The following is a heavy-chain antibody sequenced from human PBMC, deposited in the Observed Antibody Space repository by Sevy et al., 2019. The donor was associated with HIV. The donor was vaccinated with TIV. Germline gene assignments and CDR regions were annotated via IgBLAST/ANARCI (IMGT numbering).Heavy chain of an antibody. D-gene: IGHD2-2*01. Sequence: GGSLRLSCAASGFTFSSYSMNWVRQAPGKGLEWVSSISSSSSYIYYADSVKGRITISRDNAKKSLYLQMNSLRAEDTAVYYCARASSGYCSSNSCYGGNWFDPWGQGTLVTVSS. CDR1: GFTFSSYS. V-gene: IGHV3-21*01. CDR3: ARASSGYCSSNSCYGGNWFDP. J-gene: IGHJ5*02. CDR2: ISSSSSYI.